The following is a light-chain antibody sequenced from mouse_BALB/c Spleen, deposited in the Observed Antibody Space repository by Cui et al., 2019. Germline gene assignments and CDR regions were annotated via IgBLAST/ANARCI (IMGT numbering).Light chain of an antibody. CDR1: ENIYCN. CDR3: QHFWGTPYT. J-gene: IGKJ2*01. V-gene: IGKV12-46*01. Sequence: DIQMTQSPASLSVSVGETVTITCRASENIYCNLAWYQQKQGKSPQLLVYAATNLADGVPSRFSGSGSGTQYSLKINSLQSEDFGSYYCQHFWGTPYTFGGGTKLEIK. CDR2: AAT.